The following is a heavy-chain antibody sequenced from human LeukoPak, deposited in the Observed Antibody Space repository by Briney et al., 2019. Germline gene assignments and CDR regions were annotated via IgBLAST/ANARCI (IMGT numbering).Heavy chain of an antibody. V-gene: IGHV5-51*01. CDR1: GYSFTSYW. Sequence: GESLKISCKGSGYSFTSYWIGWVRQMPGKGLEWMGIIYPGDSDTRYSPSFQGQVTISADKSISTAYLQWSGLKASDTAMYYCARHMGSSSEPFDYWGQGTLVTVSS. D-gene: IGHD6-6*01. J-gene: IGHJ4*02. CDR3: ARHMGSSSEPFDY. CDR2: IYPGDSDT.